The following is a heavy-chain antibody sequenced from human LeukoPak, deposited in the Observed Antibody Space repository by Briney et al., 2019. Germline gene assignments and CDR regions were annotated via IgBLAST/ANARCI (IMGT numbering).Heavy chain of an antibody. CDR2: IYYSGST. CDR3: AREPRSTSRWFDP. CDR1: GGSISSGDYY. J-gene: IGHJ5*02. D-gene: IGHD6-6*01. Sequence: SETLSLTCTVSGGSISSGDYYWSWIRQPPGKGLEWIGYIYYSGSTYYNPSLKSRVTISVDTSKNQFSLKLSSVTAADTAVYYCAREPRSTSRWFDPWGQGTLVTVSS. V-gene: IGHV4-30-4*01.